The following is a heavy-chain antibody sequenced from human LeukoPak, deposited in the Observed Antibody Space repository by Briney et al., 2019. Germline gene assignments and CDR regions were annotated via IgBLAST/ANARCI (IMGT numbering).Heavy chain of an antibody. CDR2: IYSGGST. D-gene: IGHD2-2*01. V-gene: IGHV3-53*01. Sequence: GGSLRLSCAASGFTVSSNYMSWVRQAPGKGLEGVSVIYSGGSTYYADSVKGRFTISRDNSKNTLYLQMNSLRAEDTAVYYCARSSCSSTSYPGDYYYGMDVWGQGTTVTVSS. J-gene: IGHJ6*02. CDR1: GFTVSSNY. CDR3: ARSSCSSTSYPGDYYYGMDV.